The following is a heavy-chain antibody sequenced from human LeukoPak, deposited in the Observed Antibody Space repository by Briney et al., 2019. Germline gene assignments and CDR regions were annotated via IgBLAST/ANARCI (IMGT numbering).Heavy chain of an antibody. CDR2: MNPNSGNT. V-gene: IGHV1-8*01. CDR1: GYTFTGYD. Sequence: ASVKVSCKASGYTFTGYDINWVRQATGQGLEWMGWMNPNSGNTGYAQKFQGRVTMTRNTSISTAYMELSSLRSEDTAVYYCARGRLVVVTANYYFDYWGQGTLVTVSS. CDR3: ARGRLVVVTANYYFDY. D-gene: IGHD2-21*02. J-gene: IGHJ4*02.